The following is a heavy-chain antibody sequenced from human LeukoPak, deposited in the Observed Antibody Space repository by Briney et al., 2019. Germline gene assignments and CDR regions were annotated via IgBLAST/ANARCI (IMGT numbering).Heavy chain of an antibody. CDR1: GGSISSYY. J-gene: IGHJ4*02. Sequence: PSETLSLTCTVSGGSISSYYWSWIRQPPGKGLEWIGYIYYSGSTNYNPSLKSRVAISVDKSKNQFSLKLSYVTAADTAVYYCARLSHYFDSSGYYYVRFFDYWGQGTLVTVSS. CDR3: ARLSHYFDSSGYYYVRFFDY. D-gene: IGHD3-22*01. V-gene: IGHV4-59*08. CDR2: IYYSGST.